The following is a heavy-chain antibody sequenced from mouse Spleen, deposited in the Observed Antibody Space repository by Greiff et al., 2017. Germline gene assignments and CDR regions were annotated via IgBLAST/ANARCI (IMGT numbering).Heavy chain of an antibody. J-gene: IGHJ4*01. D-gene: IGHD1-1*01. CDR2: IYPRSGNT. CDR1: GYTFTSYG. CDR3: ALITTMVAHYAMDY. V-gene: IGHV1-81*01. Sequence: LEESGAELARPGASVKLSCKASGYTFTSYGISWVKQRTGQGLEWIGEIYPRSGNTYYNEKFKGKATLTADKSSSTAYMELRSLTSEDSAVYFCALITTMVAHYAMDYWGQGTSVTVSS.